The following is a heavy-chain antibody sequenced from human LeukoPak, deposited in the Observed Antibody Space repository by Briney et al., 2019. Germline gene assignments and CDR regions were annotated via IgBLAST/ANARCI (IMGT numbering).Heavy chain of an antibody. J-gene: IGHJ6*02. Sequence: GGSLRLSCAGSGFTFSSYDMHWVRQATGKGLEWVSAIGTAGDTYYPGSVKGRFTISRENAKNALYLQMNSLRAGDTAVYYCARVPIRRSVAGAGYGMDVWGQGTTVTVSS. CDR1: GFTFSSYD. CDR3: ARVPIRRSVAGAGYGMDV. V-gene: IGHV3-13*01. CDR2: IGTAGDT. D-gene: IGHD6-19*01.